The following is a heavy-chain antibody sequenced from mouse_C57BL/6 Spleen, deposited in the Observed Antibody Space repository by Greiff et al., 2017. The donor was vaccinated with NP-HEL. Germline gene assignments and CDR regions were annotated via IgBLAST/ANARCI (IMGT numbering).Heavy chain of an antibody. V-gene: IGHV2-6*02. CDR1: GFSLTSYG. CDR2: IWSDGST. D-gene: IGHD2-3*01. Sequence: QVQLKESGPGLVAPSQSLSITCTVSGFSLTSYGVHWVRQPPGKGLEWLVVIWSDGSTTYNSALNSRLSICKDHSKTQVFFNMNSLQTDDTAMDYCAGKGYDPGYIDVWGTGTTVTVSS. J-gene: IGHJ1*03. CDR3: AGKGYDPGYIDV.